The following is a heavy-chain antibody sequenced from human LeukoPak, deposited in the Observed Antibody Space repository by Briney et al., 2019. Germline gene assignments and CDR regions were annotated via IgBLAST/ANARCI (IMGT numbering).Heavy chain of an antibody. CDR2: IRYDGSNK. V-gene: IGHV3-30*02. Sequence: GGSLRLSCAASGFTFSSYGMHWVRQAPGKGLEWVAFIRYDGSNKYYADSVKGQFTISRDNSKNTLYLQMNSLRAEDTAVYYCARDGRPVAEGFDYWGQGTLVTVSS. CDR1: GFTFSSYG. D-gene: IGHD6-19*01. J-gene: IGHJ4*02. CDR3: ARDGRPVAEGFDY.